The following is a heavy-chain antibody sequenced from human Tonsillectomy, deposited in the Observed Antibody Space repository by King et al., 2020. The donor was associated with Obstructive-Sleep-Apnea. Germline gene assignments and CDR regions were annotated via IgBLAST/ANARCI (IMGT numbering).Heavy chain of an antibody. Sequence: VQLVESGGGLVKPGGSLRLSCAASGFTYSSYSMNWVRQAPGKGLEWVSSISSSSSYIYYADSVKGRFTISRDNAKNSLYLQMNSLRAEDTAVYYCARDGAYCGGDCYPYAFAIWGQGTMVTVSS. J-gene: IGHJ3*02. D-gene: IGHD2-21*02. V-gene: IGHV3-21*01. CDR1: GFTYSSYS. CDR3: ARDGAYCGGDCYPYAFAI. CDR2: ISSSSSYI.